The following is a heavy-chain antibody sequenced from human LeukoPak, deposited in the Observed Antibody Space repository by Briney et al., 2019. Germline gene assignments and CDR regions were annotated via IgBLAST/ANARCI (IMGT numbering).Heavy chain of an antibody. CDR3: ARGGGYYYYGMDV. CDR1: GGSTSSGSYY. CDR2: IYTSGST. D-gene: IGHD3-16*01. J-gene: IGHJ6*02. Sequence: SETLSLTCTVSGGSTSSGSYYWSWIRQPAGKGLEWIGRIYTSGSTNYNPSLKSRVTISVDTSKNQFSLKLSSVTAADTAVYYCARGGGYYYYGMDVWGQGTTVTVSS. V-gene: IGHV4-61*02.